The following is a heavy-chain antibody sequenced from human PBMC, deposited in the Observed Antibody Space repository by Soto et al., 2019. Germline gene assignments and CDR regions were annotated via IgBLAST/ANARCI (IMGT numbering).Heavy chain of an antibody. D-gene: IGHD2-2*01. J-gene: IGHJ5*02. CDR2: INPNSGGT. CDR3: ARSPPFCSSTSFYAEDNWFDP. V-gene: IGHV1-2*04. Sequence: ASVKVSCKASGYTFTGYYMHWVRQAPGQGLEWMGWINPNSGGTNYAQKFQGWVTMTRDTSISTAYMELSRLRSDDTAVYYCARSPPFCSSTSFYAEDNWFDPWGQGTLVTVSP. CDR1: GYTFTGYY.